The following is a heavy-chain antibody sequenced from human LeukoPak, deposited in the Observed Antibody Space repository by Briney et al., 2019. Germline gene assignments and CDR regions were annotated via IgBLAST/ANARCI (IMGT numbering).Heavy chain of an antibody. CDR3: ARISSSGYSFDY. CDR2: ISYDGSNK. D-gene: IGHD3-22*01. CDR1: GFTFSSYA. Sequence: GRSLRLSCAASGFTFSSYAMHWVSQAPGKGLEWVAGISYDGSNKYYADSVKGRFTISRDNSKNTLYLQMNSLRAEDTAVYYCARISSSGYSFDYWGQGTLVTVSS. J-gene: IGHJ4*02. V-gene: IGHV3-30*04.